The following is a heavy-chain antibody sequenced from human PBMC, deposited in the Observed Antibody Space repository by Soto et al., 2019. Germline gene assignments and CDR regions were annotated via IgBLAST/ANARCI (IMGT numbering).Heavy chain of an antibody. CDR1: GDSVGSTNYY. CDR3: ARLGKAYYYYYGMDV. D-gene: IGHD3-10*01. J-gene: IGHJ6*02. CDR2: ISYSGST. V-gene: IGHV4-39*01. Sequence: SETLSLTCTVSGDSVGSTNYYWGWIRQPPGKGLEWIGSISYSGSTHYNPSLKSRVTISVDTSKTQFSLKLNSVTAADAAIYYCARLGKAYYYYYGMDVWGQGTTVTVSS.